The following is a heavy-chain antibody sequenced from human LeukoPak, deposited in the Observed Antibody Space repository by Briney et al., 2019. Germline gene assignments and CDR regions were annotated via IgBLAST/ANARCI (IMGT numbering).Heavy chain of an antibody. J-gene: IGHJ4*02. V-gene: IGHV1-2*02. CDR2: INPNSGGT. CDR1: GYTFTGYY. CDR3: ARDLPSSSSQADDY. D-gene: IGHD6-6*01. Sequence: EASVKVSCKASGYTFTGYYMHWVRQAPGQGLEWMGWINPNSGGTNYAQKFQGRVTMTRDTSTSTAYMELSRLRSDDTAVYYCARDLPSSSSQADDYWGQGTLVTVSS.